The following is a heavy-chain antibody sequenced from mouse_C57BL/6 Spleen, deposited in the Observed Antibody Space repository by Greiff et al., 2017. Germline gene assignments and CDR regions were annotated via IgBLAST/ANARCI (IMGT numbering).Heavy chain of an antibody. CDR3: ALYDGYYGAMDY. CDR2: IDPANGNT. V-gene: IGHV14-3*01. D-gene: IGHD2-3*01. Sequence: VQLQQSVAELVRPGASVKLSCTASGFNFKNTYMHWVKQRPEQGLEWIGRIDPANGNTKYAPKFQGKATITADTSSNTAYLQRSSLASEDTAIYCCALYDGYYGAMDYWGQGTSVTVSS. J-gene: IGHJ4*01. CDR1: GFNFKNTY.